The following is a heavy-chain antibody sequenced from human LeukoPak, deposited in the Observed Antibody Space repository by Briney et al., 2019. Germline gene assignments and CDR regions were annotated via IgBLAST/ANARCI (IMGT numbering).Heavy chain of an antibody. V-gene: IGHV5-51*01. Sequence: GESLKISCKGSGYKFNAYWIAWVRQMPGKGLEWMGIIYPDDSDTRYSPSFQGQVTISADKSVGIAYLQWSGLKASDTAMYYCARPNITSYYDSRGYDAFDVWGQGTMVIVSS. CDR3: ARPNITSYYDSRGYDAFDV. CDR2: IYPDDSDT. J-gene: IGHJ3*01. CDR1: GYKFNAYW. D-gene: IGHD3-22*01.